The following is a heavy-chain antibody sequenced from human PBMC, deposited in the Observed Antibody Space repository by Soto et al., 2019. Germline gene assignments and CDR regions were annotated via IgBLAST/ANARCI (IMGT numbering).Heavy chain of an antibody. CDR3: ARDSPFWREGYYYYGMDV. J-gene: IGHJ6*02. D-gene: IGHD3-3*01. Sequence: SETLSLTCTVSGGSISCGGYYWSWIRQHPGKGLEWIGYIYYSGSTYYNPSLKSRVTISVDTSKNQFSLKLSSVTAADTAVYYCARDSPFWREGYYYYGMDVWGQGTTVTVSS. V-gene: IGHV4-31*03. CDR1: GGSISCGGYY. CDR2: IYYSGST.